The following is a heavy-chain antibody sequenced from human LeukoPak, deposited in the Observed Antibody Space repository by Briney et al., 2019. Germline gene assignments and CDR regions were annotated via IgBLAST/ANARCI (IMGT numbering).Heavy chain of an antibody. CDR3: ARGGLGPDTAMV. D-gene: IGHD5-18*01. V-gene: IGHV4-38-2*02. Sequence: RTSETLSLTCTVSGYSISSGYYWGWIRQPPGKGLEWIGSIYHSGSTYYNPSLKSRVTISVDTSKNQFSLTLSSVTAADTAVYYCARGGLGPDTAMVWGQGTLVTVSS. J-gene: IGHJ4*02. CDR2: IYHSGST. CDR1: GYSISSGYY.